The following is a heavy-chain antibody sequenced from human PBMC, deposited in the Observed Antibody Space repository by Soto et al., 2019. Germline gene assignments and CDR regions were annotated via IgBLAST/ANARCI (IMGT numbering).Heavy chain of an antibody. J-gene: IGHJ5*02. CDR3: AKDFPGGSSRYVRFDP. Sequence: QVQLVESGGGVVQPGRSLRLSCAASGFTFSLYGIHWVRQAPGKGLEWLAVISHDGSTKYYADSVKGRFTVSRDNSKNSVYLKMNSLGGEDTAIYYCAKDFPGGSSRYVRFDPWGLGTSVIVS. CDR1: GFTFSLYG. D-gene: IGHD2-15*01. CDR2: ISHDGSTK. V-gene: IGHV3-30*18.